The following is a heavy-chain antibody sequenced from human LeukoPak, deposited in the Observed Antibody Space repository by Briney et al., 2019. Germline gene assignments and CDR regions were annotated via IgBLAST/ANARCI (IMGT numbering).Heavy chain of an antibody. D-gene: IGHD2-8*01. CDR2: INPNNGNT. CDR1: GYTFYYLY. CDR3: AIDTDNGKDLLI. J-gene: IGHJ4*02. V-gene: IGHV1-46*02. Sequence: GASVKVPFKASGYTFYYLYIHLVRQAPGQGLEWMGIINPNNGNTNYAQKFQGRVTMTRDTSTSTVYMELSSLGSEDTAVYYCAIDTDNGKDLLIWGQGTLVTVSS.